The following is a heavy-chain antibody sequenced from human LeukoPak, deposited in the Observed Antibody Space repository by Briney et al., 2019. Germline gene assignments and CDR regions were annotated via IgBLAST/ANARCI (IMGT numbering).Heavy chain of an antibody. V-gene: IGHV4-59*11. CDR3: ARDRPPYCSSTSCPLMDV. CDR2: IYYSGST. J-gene: IGHJ6*03. CDR1: GGPISSHY. Sequence: SETLSLTCTVSGGPISSHYWSWIRQPPGKGLEWIGHIYYSGSTNYNPSHKSRVTISVDTSKNQFSLKLSSVTAADTAVYYCARDRPPYCSSTSCPLMDVWGKGTTVTVSS. D-gene: IGHD2-2*01.